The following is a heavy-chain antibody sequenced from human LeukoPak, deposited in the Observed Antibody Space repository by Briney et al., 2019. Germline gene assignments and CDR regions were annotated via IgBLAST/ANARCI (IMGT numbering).Heavy chain of an antibody. V-gene: IGHV3-66*01. CDR1: GFTFSDYY. Sequence: GGSLRLSCAVSGFTFSDYYMSWIRQAPGKGLEWVSVIYSGGSTYYADSVKGRFTISRDNSKNTLYLQMNSLRAEDTAVYYCAGGYCSGGSCIDAFDIWGQGTMVTVSS. CDR2: IYSGGST. D-gene: IGHD2-15*01. CDR3: AGGYCSGGSCIDAFDI. J-gene: IGHJ3*02.